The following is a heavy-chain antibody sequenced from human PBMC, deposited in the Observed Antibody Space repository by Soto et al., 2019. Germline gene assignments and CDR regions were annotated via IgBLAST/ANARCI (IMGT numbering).Heavy chain of an antibody. CDR1: GYSFTSYW. Sequence: XESLKISCTGSGYSFTSYWISWVRQMPGRGLEWVGRIEPSDSYTNYSPSFQGHVTISADKSISTAYLQWNSLEASDTAVYYCARISTGFDHWGQGTLVTVSS. CDR2: IEPSDSYT. J-gene: IGHJ5*02. V-gene: IGHV5-10-1*01. CDR3: ARISTGFDH.